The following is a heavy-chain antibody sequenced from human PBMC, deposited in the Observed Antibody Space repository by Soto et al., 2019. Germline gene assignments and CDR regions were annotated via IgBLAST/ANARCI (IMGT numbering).Heavy chain of an antibody. Sequence: QVQLVESGGGVVQPGRSLRLSCAASGFTFSSYGMHWVRQAPGKGLEWGAVISYDGSNKYYADSVKGRFTISRDNSKNTLYLQMNSLRAEDTAVYYCEGYCSGGSCYNDRDYWGQGTLVTVSS. D-gene: IGHD2-15*01. J-gene: IGHJ4*02. CDR3: EGYCSGGSCYNDRDY. V-gene: IGHV3-30*03. CDR2: ISYDGSNK. CDR1: GFTFSSYG.